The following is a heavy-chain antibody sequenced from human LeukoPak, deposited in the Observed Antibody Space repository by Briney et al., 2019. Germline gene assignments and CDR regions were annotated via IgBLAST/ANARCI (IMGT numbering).Heavy chain of an antibody. Sequence: SETLSLTCTVSGGSISSGGYYWSWIGQHPGKGLEWIGYIHYRGNTYYNPSLKSRLSISVDASKNQFSLKLSSVTAADTAVYYCARHEGWVDAFDIWGQGTMVTVSS. D-gene: IGHD6-19*01. CDR1: GGSISSGGYY. CDR2: IHYRGNT. J-gene: IGHJ3*02. CDR3: ARHEGWVDAFDI. V-gene: IGHV4-31*03.